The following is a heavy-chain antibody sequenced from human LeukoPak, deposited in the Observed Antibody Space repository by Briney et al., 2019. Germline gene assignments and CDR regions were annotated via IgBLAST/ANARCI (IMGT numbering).Heavy chain of an antibody. CDR2: ISSSSSYT. J-gene: IGHJ4*02. V-gene: IGHV3-11*06. CDR3: SRIAVAGLYFDY. D-gene: IGHD6-19*01. Sequence: GGSLRLSCAASGFIFSDYYMSWIRQAPGKGLEWVSYISSSSSYTNYADSVKGRFTISRDNSKNTLYLQMNSLRAEDTAVYYCSRIAVAGLYFDYWGQGTLVTVSS. CDR1: GFIFSDYY.